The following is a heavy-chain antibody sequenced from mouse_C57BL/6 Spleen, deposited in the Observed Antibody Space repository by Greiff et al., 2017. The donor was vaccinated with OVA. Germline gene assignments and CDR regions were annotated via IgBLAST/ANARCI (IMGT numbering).Heavy chain of an antibody. Sequence: VQLQQSGAELARPGASVKMSCKASGYTFTSYTMHWVKQRPGQGLEWIGYINPSSGYTKYNQKFKDKATLTADKSSSTAYMQLSSLTSEDSAVFYCAREYYGSSYRYARDDWGQGTTVTVSS. D-gene: IGHD1-1*01. CDR2: INPSSGYT. J-gene: IGHJ4*01. V-gene: IGHV1-4*01. CDR1: GYTFTSYT. CDR3: AREYYGSSYRYARDD.